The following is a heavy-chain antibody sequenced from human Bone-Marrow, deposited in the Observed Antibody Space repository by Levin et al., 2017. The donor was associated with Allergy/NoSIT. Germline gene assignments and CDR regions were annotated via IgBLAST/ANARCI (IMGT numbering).Heavy chain of an antibody. V-gene: IGHV4-61*02. D-gene: IGHD6-13*01. CDR1: GGSISGGHYY. J-gene: IGHJ4*02. Sequence: SETLSLTCTVSGGSISGGHYYWSWIRQPAGKGLEWIGRIYTSGSGSPRYNPSLNSRVTISIDTSKNQFSLTLRSVTAADTAVYYCARGGSSSWYYFCYWGQGTLVAVSS. CDR3: ARGGSSSWYYFCY. CDR2: IYTSGSGSP.